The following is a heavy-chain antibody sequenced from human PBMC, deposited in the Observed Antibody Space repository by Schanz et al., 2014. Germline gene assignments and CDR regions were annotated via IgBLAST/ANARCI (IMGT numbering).Heavy chain of an antibody. CDR1: GFTFSSYG. CDR2: VCYDGSKK. CDR3: ARDLWGSGSYRIKYKYYGMDV. Sequence: LVESGGGVVQPGRSLRLSCAASGFTFSSYGMHWVRQVPGKGLEWVAVVCYDGSKKYYADSVKGRFTTSRDNSKNTMYLQMNSLRAEDTAVYYCARDLWGSGSYRIKYKYYGMDVWGQGTTVTVSS. V-gene: IGHV3-33*01. J-gene: IGHJ6*02. D-gene: IGHD3-10*01.